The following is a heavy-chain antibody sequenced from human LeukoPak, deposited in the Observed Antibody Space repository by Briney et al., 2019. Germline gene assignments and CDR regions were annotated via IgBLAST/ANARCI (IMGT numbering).Heavy chain of an antibody. CDR3: ARETPPYYDILTGYYKGVHYYYYYYMDV. J-gene: IGHJ6*03. Sequence: EASVKVSCKASGGTFSSYAISWVRQAPGQGLEWMGWISAYNGNTNYAQKLQGRVTMTTDTSTSTAYMELRSLRSDDTAVYYCARETPPYYDILTGYYKGVHYYYYYYMDVWGKGTTVTVSS. V-gene: IGHV1-18*01. CDR1: GGTFSSYA. D-gene: IGHD3-9*01. CDR2: ISAYNGNT.